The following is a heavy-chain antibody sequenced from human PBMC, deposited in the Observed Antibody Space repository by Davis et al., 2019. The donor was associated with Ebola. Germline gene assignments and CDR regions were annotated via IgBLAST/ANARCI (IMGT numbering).Heavy chain of an antibody. J-gene: IGHJ4*02. Sequence: ASVKVSCKASGYTFTSYGISWVRQAPGQGLEWLGWISAYNGNTNYAQKLQGRVTLTTDTSTNTVYMELRSLRSDDTAAYYCARGGIQIWSSHYFDYWGQGSLVTVSS. V-gene: IGHV1-18*04. CDR3: ARGGIQIWSSHYFDY. CDR1: GYTFTSYG. D-gene: IGHD5-18*01. CDR2: ISAYNGNT.